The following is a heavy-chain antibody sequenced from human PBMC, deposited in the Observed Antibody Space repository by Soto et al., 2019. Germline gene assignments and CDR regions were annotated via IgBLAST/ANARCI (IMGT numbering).Heavy chain of an antibody. V-gene: IGHV1-3*01. J-gene: IGHJ4*02. CDR2: INAGNGNT. CDR3: AILCGDYVVSYYFDY. CDR1: GYTFTSYA. D-gene: IGHD4-17*01. Sequence: ASVKVSCKASGYTFTSYAMHWVRQAPGQRLEWMGWINAGNGNTKYSQKFQGRVTITRDTSASTAYMELSSLRSEDTAVYYCAILCGDYVVSYYFDYWGQGTLVTVSS.